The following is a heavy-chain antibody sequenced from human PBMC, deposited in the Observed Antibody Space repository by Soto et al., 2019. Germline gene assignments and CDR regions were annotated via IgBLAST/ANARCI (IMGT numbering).Heavy chain of an antibody. Sequence: PSETLSLTCIVSGGSISSYYWSWIRQPPGKGLEWIGYIYYSGSTNYNPSLKSRVTISVDTSKNQFSLKLSSVTAADTAVYYCARGGRFLEWFYFDYWGQGTLVTVSS. J-gene: IGHJ4*02. CDR1: GGSISSYY. CDR3: ARGGRFLEWFYFDY. CDR2: IYYSGST. D-gene: IGHD3-3*01. V-gene: IGHV4-59*01.